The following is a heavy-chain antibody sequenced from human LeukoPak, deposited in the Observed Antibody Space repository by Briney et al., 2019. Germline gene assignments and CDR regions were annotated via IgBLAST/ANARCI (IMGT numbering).Heavy chain of an antibody. CDR1: GYSISSGYY. CDR2: IYHSGST. Sequence: PSETLSFTCTVSGYSISSGYYWGWIRQPPGKGLEWIGSIYHSGSTYYNPSLKSRVTISVDTSKNQFSLKLSSVTAADTAVYYCARGGYFDYWGQGTLVTVSS. CDR3: ARGGYFDY. D-gene: IGHD3-10*01. J-gene: IGHJ4*02. V-gene: IGHV4-38-2*02.